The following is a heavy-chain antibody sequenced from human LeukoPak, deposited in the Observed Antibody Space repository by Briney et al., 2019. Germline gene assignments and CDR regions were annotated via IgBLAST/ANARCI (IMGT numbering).Heavy chain of an antibody. J-gene: IGHJ5*02. V-gene: IGHV3-74*01. Sequence: GGSLRLSCAASGYIFSNYWMHWVRQAPGEELVWVSRMNTDGSTINYADYVKGRFTISRDNAKNTLYLQMNSLTTEDTAVYYCATAGKYRFDNWGQGILVTVSS. D-gene: IGHD6-19*01. CDR1: GYIFSNYW. CDR3: ATAGKYRFDN. CDR2: MNTDGSTI.